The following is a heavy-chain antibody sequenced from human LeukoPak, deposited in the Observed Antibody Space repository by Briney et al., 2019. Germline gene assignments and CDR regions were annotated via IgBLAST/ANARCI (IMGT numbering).Heavy chain of an antibody. Sequence: GGSLRLSCAASGFTFSSYWMHWVRHVPGEGVLWGSRIGTDGSRTTYAEYVRGRFTISRDNAKNTLYLQMNSLRAEDTAVYYCARDKYGGNSNAFDIWGQGTLVTVSS. J-gene: IGHJ3*02. D-gene: IGHD4-23*01. CDR3: ARDKYGGNSNAFDI. CDR1: GFTFSSYW. CDR2: IGTDGSRT. V-gene: IGHV3-74*01.